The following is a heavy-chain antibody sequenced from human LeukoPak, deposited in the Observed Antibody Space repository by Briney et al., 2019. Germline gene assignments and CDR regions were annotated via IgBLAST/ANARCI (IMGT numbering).Heavy chain of an antibody. J-gene: IGHJ4*02. CDR3: ARRAGAYSHPYDY. V-gene: IGHV3-53*01. CDR2: IYSDNT. Sequence: GGSLRLSCTVSGFTVSSNSMSWGRQAPGKGLEWVSFIYSDNTHYSDSVKRRFTISTDNSKNTLYLQMNSLRAEDTAVYYCARRAGAYSHPYDYWGQGTLVTVSS. CDR1: GFTVSSNS. D-gene: IGHD4/OR15-4a*01.